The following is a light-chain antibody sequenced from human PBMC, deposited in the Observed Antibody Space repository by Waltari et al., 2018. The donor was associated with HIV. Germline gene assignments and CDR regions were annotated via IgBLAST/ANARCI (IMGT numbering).Light chain of an antibody. J-gene: IGKJ4*01. Sequence: EIVLTQSPATLSLSPGERATLSCRASQSVSSYIAWYQQKPGQAHRLLIYDAATRATGIRARFSGSGTGTDFNLTISSLEPEDFAVDYCQQRSNWGPLTFGGGTKVEIK. CDR1: QSVSSY. CDR2: DAA. CDR3: QQRSNWGPLT. V-gene: IGKV3-11*01.